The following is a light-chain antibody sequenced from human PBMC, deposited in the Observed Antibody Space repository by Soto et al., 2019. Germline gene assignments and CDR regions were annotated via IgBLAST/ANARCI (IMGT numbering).Light chain of an antibody. CDR2: DVT. CDR1: SSDVGDYDY. Sequence: QSVLTQPRSVSGSPRQSVTISCTGTSSDVGDYDYVSWYQQHPGKAPKLLIYDVTKRPSGVPDRFSGSKSGNTASLTISGLQAEDEADYYCCSYAGSNTLYVFGTGTKLTVL. V-gene: IGLV2-11*01. CDR3: CSYAGSNTLYV. J-gene: IGLJ1*01.